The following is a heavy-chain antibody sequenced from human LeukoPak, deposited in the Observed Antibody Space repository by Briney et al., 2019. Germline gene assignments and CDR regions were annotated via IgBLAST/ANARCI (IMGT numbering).Heavy chain of an antibody. CDR1: GGSINNYY. V-gene: IGHV4-59*01. CDR3: ARYYDFWSGRGYYYYGMDV. J-gene: IGHJ6*02. D-gene: IGHD3-3*01. CDR2: IYYSGST. Sequence: SETLSLTCTVSGGSINNYYWNWIRQPPGKGLEWIGNIYYSGSTNYNPSLKSRVTIAVDTSKKQFSLKLNSVIVADTAVYYCARYYDFWSGRGYYYYGMDVWGQGTAVTVSS.